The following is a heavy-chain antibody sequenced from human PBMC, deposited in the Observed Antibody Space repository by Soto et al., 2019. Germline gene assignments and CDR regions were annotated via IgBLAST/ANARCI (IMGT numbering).Heavy chain of an antibody. D-gene: IGHD3-9*01. CDR3: ARGHYDILTGPRPLDY. V-gene: IGHV1-18*04. J-gene: IGHJ4*02. Sequence: ASVKVSCQASGYTVSTYGISGGRQAPGQGLEWMGWISAYNGNTNYAQKLQGRVTMTTDTSTSTAYMELRSLRSDDTAVYYCARGHYDILTGPRPLDYWGQGTLVTVSS. CDR2: ISAYNGNT. CDR1: GYTVSTYG.